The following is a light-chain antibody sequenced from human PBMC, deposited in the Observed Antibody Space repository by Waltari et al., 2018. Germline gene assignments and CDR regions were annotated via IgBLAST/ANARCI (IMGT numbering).Light chain of an antibody. CDR1: NSDVGGYNY. CDR3: GSYRSSSARYV. CDR2: DVS. Sequence: QSALTQPASVSGSPGQSITISCTGSNSDVGGYNYVSWYQQHPGKAPKLMIYDVSNRPSGVSKRFSGSKSGNTASLIISGLQAEDEADYYCGSYRSSSARYVFGTGTKVTVL. J-gene: IGLJ1*01. V-gene: IGLV2-14*01.